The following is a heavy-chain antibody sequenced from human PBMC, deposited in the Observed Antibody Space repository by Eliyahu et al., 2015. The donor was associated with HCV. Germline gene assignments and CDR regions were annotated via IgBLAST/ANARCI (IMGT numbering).Heavy chain of an antibody. CDR1: GFXSSDYA. CDR3: AKDFLKPHEVPDSVVVPAAIGFDF. V-gene: IGHV3-23*01. J-gene: IGHJ4*02. D-gene: IGHD2-2*01. CDR2: ISGSGRRGRDT. Sequence: EVQLLESGGGLVQPGGSLRLSCAASGFXSSDYAXSWXRQAPGXGLEWVSAISGSGRRGRDTYYADSVKGRFTISRDNSKNTVHLEMNNLRAEDTAVYYCAKDFLKPHEVPDSVVVPAAIGFDFWGQGAVVTVSS.